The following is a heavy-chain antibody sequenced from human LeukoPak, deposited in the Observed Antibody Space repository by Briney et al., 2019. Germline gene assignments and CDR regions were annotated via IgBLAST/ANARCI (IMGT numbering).Heavy chain of an antibody. CDR3: AREGYSGYDYGFST. D-gene: IGHD5-12*01. CDR2: INPNSGGT. CDR1: GYTFTGYY. V-gene: IGHV1-2*04. J-gene: IGHJ5*02. Sequence: ASVKVSCKASGYTFTGYYMHWVRQAPGQGLEWMGWINPNSGGTNYAQKFQGWVTMTRDTSISTAYMELSRLRSDDTAVYYCAREGYSGYDYGFSTWGQGTLVTVSS.